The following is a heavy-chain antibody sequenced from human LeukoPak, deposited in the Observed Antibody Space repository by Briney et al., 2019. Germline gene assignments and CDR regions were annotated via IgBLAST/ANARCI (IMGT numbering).Heavy chain of an antibody. V-gene: IGHV1-69*06. CDR3: ARCSPGDSSNFYAVLQY. CDR2: IIPVFGTT. Sequence: ASVKVSCKASGGTFSSYAVSWVRLTPGQGLEGLGGIIPVFGTTTYAQKFQAKVTMTADKSTNTAYLEISSLTSDDTAVYYCARCSPGDSSNFYAVLQYWGQGTQVTVST. CDR1: GGTFSSYA. D-gene: IGHD3-22*01. J-gene: IGHJ4*02.